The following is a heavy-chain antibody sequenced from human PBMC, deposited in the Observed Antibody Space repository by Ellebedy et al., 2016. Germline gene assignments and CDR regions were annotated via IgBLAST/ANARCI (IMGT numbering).Heavy chain of an antibody. D-gene: IGHD3-10*01. CDR2: ISSSSSTI. J-gene: IGHJ5*02. CDR3: ARDHLRSGSYYIVAWPLDP. CDR1: GFTFSSYS. V-gene: IGHV3-48*01. Sequence: GGSLRLSCAASGFTFSSYSMNWVRQAPGKGLEWVSYISSSSSTIYYADSVKGRFTISRDNAKNSLYLQMNSLRADDTAVYYCARDHLRSGSYYIVAWPLDPWGQGTLVTVSS.